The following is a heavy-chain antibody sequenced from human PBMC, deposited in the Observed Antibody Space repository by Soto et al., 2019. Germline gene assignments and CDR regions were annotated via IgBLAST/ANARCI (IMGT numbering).Heavy chain of an antibody. V-gene: IGHV1-8*01. CDR1: GYTFTSYD. D-gene: IGHD3-3*01. CDR2: MNPNSGNT. CDR3: ARANGPRGSITILGVVLIARIYGYYFDY. J-gene: IGHJ4*02. Sequence: RASVKVSCKASGYTFTSYDINWVRQATGQGLEWMGWMNPNSGNTGYAQKFQGRVTMTRNTSISTAYMELSSLRSEDTAVYYCARANGPRGSITILGVVLIARIYGYYFDYWGQGTLVTVSS.